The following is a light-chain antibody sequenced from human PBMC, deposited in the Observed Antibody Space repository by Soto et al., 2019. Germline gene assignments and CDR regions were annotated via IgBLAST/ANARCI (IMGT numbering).Light chain of an antibody. J-gene: IGKJ2*01. CDR2: WAS. Sequence: DIVMTQSPDSLAVSLGERATINCKSSQSVLYSSNNKNDLDWYQQKPGQPPKLLIYWASTRESGVPDRFSGSGSGTDFTLTISSLQAEDVAVYYCQQYYSPPHTFGQGTKLEIK. CDR3: QQYYSPPHT. CDR1: QSVLYSSNNKND. V-gene: IGKV4-1*01.